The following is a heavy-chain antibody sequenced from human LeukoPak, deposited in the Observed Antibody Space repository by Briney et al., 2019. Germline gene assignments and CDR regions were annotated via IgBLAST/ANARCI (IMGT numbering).Heavy chain of an antibody. CDR3: ARDYTFYYDSSGSDAFDI. CDR2: INHSGST. V-gene: IGHV4-34*01. D-gene: IGHD3-22*01. CDR1: GGSYSGYY. J-gene: IGHJ3*02. Sequence: SETLSLTCAVYGGSYSGYYWSWIRQPPGKGQQWIGEINHSGSTNYNPSLKSRATMSVDTSKNQFSLKLSSVTAAGTAVYYCARDYTFYYDSSGSDAFDIWGQGTMVTVSS.